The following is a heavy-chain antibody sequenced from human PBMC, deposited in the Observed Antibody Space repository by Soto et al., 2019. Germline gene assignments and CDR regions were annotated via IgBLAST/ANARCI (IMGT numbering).Heavy chain of an antibody. Sequence: PSETLSLTCAVSGGSISSSNWWSWFRQPPGKGLGWIGEIYHSGSTNYNPSLKSRVTISVDKSKNQFSLKLSSVTAADTAVYYCARKGHCSSTSCYPNWFDPWGQGTLVTVSS. CDR1: GGSISSSNW. J-gene: IGHJ5*02. V-gene: IGHV4-4*02. CDR3: ARKGHCSSTSCYPNWFDP. D-gene: IGHD2-2*01. CDR2: IYHSGST.